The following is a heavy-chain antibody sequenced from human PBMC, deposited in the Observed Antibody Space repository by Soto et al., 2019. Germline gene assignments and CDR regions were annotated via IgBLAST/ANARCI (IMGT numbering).Heavy chain of an antibody. CDR1: GFTVSSNY. CDR2: IYSGGST. D-gene: IGHD5-18*01. Sequence: EVQLVESGGGLVQPGGSLRLSCAASGFTVSSNYMSWVRQAPGKGLEWVSVIYSGGSTYYADSVKGRFTISRDNSKNTLYLQMNRLRAEDTAVYYCARGSGYSYVAFDIWGQGTMVTVSS. V-gene: IGHV3-66*01. J-gene: IGHJ3*02. CDR3: ARGSGYSYVAFDI.